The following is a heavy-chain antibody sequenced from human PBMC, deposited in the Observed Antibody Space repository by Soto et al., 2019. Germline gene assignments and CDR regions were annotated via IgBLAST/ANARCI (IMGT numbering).Heavy chain of an antibody. V-gene: IGHV5-51*01. J-gene: IGHJ4*02. CDR2: IYPGDSDT. CDR3: ARQSMVRGVIIGRNFDS. CDR1: GYSFTSYW. Sequence: GESLKISCKGSGYSFTSYWIGWVRQMPGKGLEWMGIIYPGDSDTRYSPSFQGQVTISADKSISTAYLQWSSLKASDTAMYYCARQSMVRGVIIGRNFDSWGQGTLVTVSS. D-gene: IGHD3-10*01.